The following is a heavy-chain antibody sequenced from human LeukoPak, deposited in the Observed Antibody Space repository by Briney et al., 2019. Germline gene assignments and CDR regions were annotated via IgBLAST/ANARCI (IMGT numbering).Heavy chain of an antibody. D-gene: IGHD3-9*01. CDR1: GYTFTRWN. Sequence: VASVKVSCKASGYTFTRWNFSWVRQAPGQGLEWMGWISTYNGDTKYAQKFQGRVTVTTDTSTSTTYMELRSLTSDDTAVYYCARDSDWVFDLWGRGTVVTVSS. V-gene: IGHV1-18*01. J-gene: IGHJ2*01. CDR2: ISTYNGDT. CDR3: ARDSDWVFDL.